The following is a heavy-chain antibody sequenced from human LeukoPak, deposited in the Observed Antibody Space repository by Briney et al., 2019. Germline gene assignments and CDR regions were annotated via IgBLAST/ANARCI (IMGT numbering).Heavy chain of an antibody. Sequence: GASVKVSCKASGYTFTSYGISWVRQAPGQGLEWMGWISANNGNTNYAQKLQGRVTMTTDTSTSTAYMELSSLRSDDTAVYYCARDQSGLLWFGELSPSNWFDPWGQGTLVTVSS. CDR1: GYTFTSYG. D-gene: IGHD3-10*01. V-gene: IGHV1-18*01. CDR2: ISANNGNT. CDR3: ARDQSGLLWFGELSPSNWFDP. J-gene: IGHJ5*02.